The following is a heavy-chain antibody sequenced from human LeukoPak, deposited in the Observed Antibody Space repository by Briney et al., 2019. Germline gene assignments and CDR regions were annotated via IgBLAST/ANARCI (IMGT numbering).Heavy chain of an antibody. CDR1: GYSISSGYY. V-gene: IGHV4-38-2*02. D-gene: IGHD6-19*01. J-gene: IGHJ4*02. Sequence: SETLSLTCTVSGYSISSGYYWGWIRQPPGKGLEWIGSIYHSGSTYYNPSLKSRVTISVDTSKNQFSLKLSSVTAADTAVYYCVAGRPPDYWGQGTLVTVSS. CDR2: IYHSGST. CDR3: VAGRPPDY.